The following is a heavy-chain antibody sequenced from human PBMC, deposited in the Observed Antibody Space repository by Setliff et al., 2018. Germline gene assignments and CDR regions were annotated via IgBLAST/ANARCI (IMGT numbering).Heavy chain of an antibody. CDR3: SKLVRFCTRTSCQRLSGDES. J-gene: IGHJ5*02. Sequence: EASVKVSCKASGYSFNDYGVNWVRQAPGQGLEWVGWIIPYTGKTYYAPKFEGRVIMTTDSSTTTAYLDSRSLRSDDTATYRCSKLVRFCTRTSCQRLSGDESWGQGTLVTVSS. CDR2: IIPYTGKT. D-gene: IGHD2-2*01. V-gene: IGHV1-18*01. CDR1: GYSFNDYG.